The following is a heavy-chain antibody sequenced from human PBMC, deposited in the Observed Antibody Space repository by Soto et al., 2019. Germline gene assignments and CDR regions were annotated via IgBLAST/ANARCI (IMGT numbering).Heavy chain of an antibody. CDR1: GFTFGNYW. Sequence: VQLVESGGGLVQPGGSLRLSCAASGFTFGNYWMHWVRQAPGKGLMWVSRINTDGSRTTYADSVKGRFAISRDNAKNTGDLQRNSLRAEDTAGYDCARVKSGSYDWCAPGGQGTLVTVSS. V-gene: IGHV3-74*01. J-gene: IGHJ5*02. CDR3: ARVKSGSYDWCAP. CDR2: INTDGSRT. D-gene: IGHD3-10*01.